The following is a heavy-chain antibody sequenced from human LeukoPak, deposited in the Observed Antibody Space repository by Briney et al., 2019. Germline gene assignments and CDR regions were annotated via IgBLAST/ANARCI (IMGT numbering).Heavy chain of an antibody. Sequence: PSETLSLTCAVYGGSFSGYYWSWIRQSPGKGLEWIGEINHSGSANYNPSLKSRVTISVDTSKNQFSLKLSSVTAADTAVYYCARGNRARGSSGWYIRDWFDPWGQGTLVTVSS. V-gene: IGHV4-34*01. CDR3: ARGNRARGSSGWYIRDWFDP. CDR1: GGSFSGYY. D-gene: IGHD6-19*01. J-gene: IGHJ5*02. CDR2: INHSGSA.